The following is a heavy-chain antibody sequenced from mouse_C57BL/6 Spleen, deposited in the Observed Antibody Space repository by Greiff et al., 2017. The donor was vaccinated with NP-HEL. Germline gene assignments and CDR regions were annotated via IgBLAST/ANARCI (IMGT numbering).Heavy chain of an antibody. J-gene: IGHJ2*01. V-gene: IGHV1-39*01. D-gene: IGHD1-1*01. CDR2: INPNYGTT. CDR1: GYSFTDYN. Sequence: EVKLQESGPELVKPGASVKISCKASGYSFTDYNMNWVKQSNGKSLEWIGVINPNYGTTSYNQKFKGKATLTVDQSSSTAYMQLNSLTSENSAVYYCVYSSRPNYWGQGTTLTVSS. CDR3: VYSSRPNY.